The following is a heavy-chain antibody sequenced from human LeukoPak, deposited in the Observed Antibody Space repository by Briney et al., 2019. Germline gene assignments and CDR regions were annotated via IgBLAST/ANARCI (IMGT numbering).Heavy chain of an antibody. Sequence: GASVKVSCKASGGTFNNYAISWVRQAPGQGLEWMGRIIPILGIANYAQKFQGRVTITADKSTSTAYMELSSLRSDDTAVYYCAREEVGMDVWGQGTTVTVSS. CDR2: IIPILGIA. CDR3: AREEVGMDV. CDR1: GGTFNNYA. V-gene: IGHV1-69*04. J-gene: IGHJ6*02.